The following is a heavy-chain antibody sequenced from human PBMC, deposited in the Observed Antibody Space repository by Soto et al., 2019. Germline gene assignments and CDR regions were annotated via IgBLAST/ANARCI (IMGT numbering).Heavy chain of an antibody. Sequence: SQTLSLTCAISGDSVSSNSAACNWIRQSPSRGLEWLGRTYYRSKWYNDYAVSVKSRITINPDTSKNQFSLQLNSVTPEDTAVYYCARSEYSSSSFWSYWGQGTLVTVSS. CDR3: ARSEYSSSSFWSY. D-gene: IGHD6-6*01. V-gene: IGHV6-1*01. CDR2: TYYRSKWYN. CDR1: GDSVSSNSAA. J-gene: IGHJ4*02.